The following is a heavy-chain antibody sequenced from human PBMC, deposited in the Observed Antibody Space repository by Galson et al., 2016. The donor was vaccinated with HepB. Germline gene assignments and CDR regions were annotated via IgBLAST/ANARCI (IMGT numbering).Heavy chain of an antibody. J-gene: IGHJ6*02. CDR3: AREYYGMDV. V-gene: IGHV6-1*01. Sequence: ISGDSVSSDSAAWNWIRQSPSRVLEWLGRTYYRSKWDNEYAVSVRSRMTINPETSKNQFSLQLNSVTPEDTAVYYCAREYYGMDVWGQGTTVTVSS. CDR1: GDSVSSDSAA. CDR2: TYYRSKWDN.